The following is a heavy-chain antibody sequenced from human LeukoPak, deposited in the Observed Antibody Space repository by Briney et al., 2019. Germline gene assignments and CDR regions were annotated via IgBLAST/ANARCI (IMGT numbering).Heavy chain of an antibody. V-gene: IGHV4-39*07. D-gene: IGHD6-13*01. CDR1: GGSISSSSYY. Sequence: SETLSLTCTVSGGSISSSSYYWGWIRQPPGKGLEWIGSIYYSGSTYYNPSLKSRVTISVDTSNNQFSLKLSSLTAADTAVYYCARGVVAAAATAWFYPWGQGTLVTVSS. CDR2: IYYSGST. J-gene: IGHJ5*02. CDR3: ARGVVAAAATAWFYP.